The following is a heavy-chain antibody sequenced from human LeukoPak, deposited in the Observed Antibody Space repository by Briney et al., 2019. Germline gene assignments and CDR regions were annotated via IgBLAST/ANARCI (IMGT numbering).Heavy chain of an antibody. V-gene: IGHV3-23*01. CDR1: GGSISSYY. CDR3: AKGPTTVTRDY. Sequence: ETLSLTCTVSGGSISSYYWSWLRQPPGKGLEWVSAISGSGGSTYYADSVKGRFTISRDNSKNTLYLQMNSLRAEDTAVYYCAKGPTTVTRDYWGQGTLVTVSS. CDR2: ISGSGGST. J-gene: IGHJ4*02. D-gene: IGHD4-17*01.